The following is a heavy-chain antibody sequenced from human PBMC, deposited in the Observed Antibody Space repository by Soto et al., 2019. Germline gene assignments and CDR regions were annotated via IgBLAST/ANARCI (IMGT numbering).Heavy chain of an antibody. D-gene: IGHD4-4*01. CDR3: ANPTRNSIYYYYGMDV. J-gene: IGHJ6*02. Sequence: QVQLVESGGGVVQPGRSLRLSCAASGFIFSSYGMHWVRQAPGKGLEWVAVISYDGSNKYYADSVKGRFTISRDNSKKTLYLQLNSLRVEDSAVYYCANPTRNSIYYYYGMDVWGQGTTVTVSS. CDR1: GFIFSSYG. V-gene: IGHV3-30*18. CDR2: ISYDGSNK.